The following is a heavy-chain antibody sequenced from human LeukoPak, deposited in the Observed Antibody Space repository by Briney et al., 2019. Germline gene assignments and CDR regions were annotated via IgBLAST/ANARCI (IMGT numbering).Heavy chain of an antibody. CDR2: ISAYNGNT. CDR3: ARDRRSGGSCAFDY. D-gene: IGHD2-15*01. V-gene: IGHV1-18*01. Sequence: ASVKVSCKASGYIFTNYGINWVRQAPGQGLEWMGWISAYNGNTNYAQKLQGRVTMTTDTSTSTAYMEVRSLRSDDTAVYYCARDRRSGGSCAFDYWGQGSLVTVSS. J-gene: IGHJ4*02. CDR1: GYIFTNYG.